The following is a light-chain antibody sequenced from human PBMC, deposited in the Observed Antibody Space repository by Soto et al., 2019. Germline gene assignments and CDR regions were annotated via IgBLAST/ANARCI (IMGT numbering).Light chain of an antibody. J-gene: IGKJ5*01. V-gene: IGKV3-20*01. Sequence: EIVLTQSPGTLSMSPGERATLSCRASQSVISTYLDWYQQKFGQAPRLLIYATSTRATGIPDRFSGSGSGTDFTLTISRLEPEDFASYYCQQYGTSPITFGQGTRLESK. CDR2: ATS. CDR3: QQYGTSPIT. CDR1: QSVISTY.